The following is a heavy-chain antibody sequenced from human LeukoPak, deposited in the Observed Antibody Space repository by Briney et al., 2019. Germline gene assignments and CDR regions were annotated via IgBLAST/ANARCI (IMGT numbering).Heavy chain of an antibody. Sequence: ASVKVSYKASGYTFTGYYMHWVRQAPGQGLEWMGWINPNSGGTNYAQKFQGRVTMTRDTSISTAYMELSRLRSDDTAVYYCARNRGYSSGWYVYWGQGTLVTVSS. V-gene: IGHV1-2*02. J-gene: IGHJ4*02. CDR1: GYTFTGYY. D-gene: IGHD6-19*01. CDR2: INPNSGGT. CDR3: ARNRGYSSGWYVY.